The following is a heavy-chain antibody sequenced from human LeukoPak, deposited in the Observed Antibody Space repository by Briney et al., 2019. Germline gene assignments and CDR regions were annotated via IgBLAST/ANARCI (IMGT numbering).Heavy chain of an antibody. CDR2: IIPIFGTA. CDR3: ASINTVRRHDY. V-gene: IGHV1-69*05. D-gene: IGHD4-17*01. J-gene: IGHJ4*02. CDR1: GGTFSSYA. Sequence: ASVKVSCKASGGTFSSYAISWVRQAPGQGLEWMGGIIPIFGTANYAQKFQGRVTITTDESTSTAYMELSSLRSEDTAVYYCASINTVRRHDYWGQGTLVTVSS.